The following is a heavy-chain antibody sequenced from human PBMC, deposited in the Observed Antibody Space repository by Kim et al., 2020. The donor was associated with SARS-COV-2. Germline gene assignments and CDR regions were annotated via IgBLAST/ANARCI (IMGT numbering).Heavy chain of an antibody. V-gene: IGHV4-39*01. CDR2: IYYSGST. CDR3: ASFSGPSSYYYGMDV. J-gene: IGHJ6*02. Sequence: SETLSLTCTVSGGSISSSSYYWGWIRQPPGKGLEWIGSIYYSGSTYYNPSLKSRVTISVDTSKNQFSLKLSSVTAADTAVYYCASFSGPSSYYYGMDVWGQGTTVTVSS. CDR1: GGSISSSSYY. D-gene: IGHD6-19*01.